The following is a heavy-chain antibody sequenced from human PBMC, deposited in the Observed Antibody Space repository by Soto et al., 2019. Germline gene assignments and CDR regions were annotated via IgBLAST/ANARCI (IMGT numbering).Heavy chain of an antibody. V-gene: IGHV4-31*03. CDR3: SRGLSAAKVVHCYFDY. CDR2: IYYSGNT. J-gene: IGHJ4*02. Sequence: PSETLSLTCTVSGGSISSSDYYWSWIRQHPGKGLEWIGYIYYSGNTYYNPSLKSRLTISVDTSKNQFSLKLNSVTAAATAVYYCSRGLSAAKVVHCYFDYWGQGTLVTVSS. D-gene: IGHD2-15*01. CDR1: GGSISSSDYY.